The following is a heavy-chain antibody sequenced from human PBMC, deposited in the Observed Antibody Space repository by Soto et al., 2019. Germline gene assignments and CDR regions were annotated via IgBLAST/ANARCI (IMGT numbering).Heavy chain of an antibody. D-gene: IGHD3-22*01. Sequence: SETLSLTCAVSGGSISSGGYSWSWIRQPPGKGLEWIGYIYHSGSTYYNPSLKSRVTISVDRSKNQFSLKLSSVTAADTAVYYCARVSLSSGYSLDYWGQGTLVTV. CDR1: GGSISSGGYS. CDR2: IYHSGST. V-gene: IGHV4-30-2*01. J-gene: IGHJ4*02. CDR3: ARVSLSSGYSLDY.